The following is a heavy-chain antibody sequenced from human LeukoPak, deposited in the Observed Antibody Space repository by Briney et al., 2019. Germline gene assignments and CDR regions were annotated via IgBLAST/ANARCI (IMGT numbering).Heavy chain of an antibody. CDR1: VYTFTNWG. CDR3: ANLRRYYITNKWFDP. CDR2: ISPRDGST. J-gene: IGHJ5*02. Sequence: ASVKVSCKASVYTFTNWGLTWLRQAPGQGLEWMGWISPRDGSTKNVENFEGRLTMTADVSTNTAYLELRNLRSDDTATYYCANLRRYYITNKWFDPWGQGTLVTVSS. V-gene: IGHV1-18*01. D-gene: IGHD3-10*01.